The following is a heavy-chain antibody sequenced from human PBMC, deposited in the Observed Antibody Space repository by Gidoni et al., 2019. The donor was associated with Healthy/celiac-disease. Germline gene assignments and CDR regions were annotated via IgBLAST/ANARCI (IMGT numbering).Heavy chain of an antibody. CDR3: ARGGVTLFDY. CDR2: INHSGST. D-gene: IGHD3-10*01. V-gene: IGHV4-34*01. CDR1: GGSFRGYY. Sequence: QVQLQQWGAGLLKPSEPLSLTCAVYGGSFRGYYWSWIRQPPGKGLEWIGEINHSGSTNYNPSLKSRVTISVDTSKNQFSLKLSSVTAADTAVYYCARGGVTLFDYWGQGTLVTVSS. J-gene: IGHJ4*02.